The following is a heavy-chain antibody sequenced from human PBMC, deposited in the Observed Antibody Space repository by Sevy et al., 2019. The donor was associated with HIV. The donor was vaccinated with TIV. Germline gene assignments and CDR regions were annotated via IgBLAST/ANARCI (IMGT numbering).Heavy chain of an antibody. Sequence: GGSLRLYCAASGFTFSGYAMNWVRQAPGKGLEWVSAINGKGRSTHYADSVEGRFTISRDNSKNTLYLQMNSLRAEDTAVYYCAKTINSGGGVVPAANYYYYGLDVWGQGTTVTVSS. CDR2: INGKGRST. CDR1: GFTFSGYA. V-gene: IGHV3-23*01. CDR3: AKTINSGGGVVPAANYYYYGLDV. D-gene: IGHD2-2*01. J-gene: IGHJ6*02.